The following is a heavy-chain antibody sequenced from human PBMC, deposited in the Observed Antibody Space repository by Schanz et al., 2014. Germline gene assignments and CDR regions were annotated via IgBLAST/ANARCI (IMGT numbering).Heavy chain of an antibody. D-gene: IGHD3-10*01. CDR3: ARIGGSVFDY. CDR2: ISDSGDTA. V-gene: IGHV3-21*04. J-gene: IGHJ4*02. Sequence: EVKMVESGGGLVKPGGSLRLSCAASGFNFSSYSLNWVRQAPGKGLEWVSLISDSGDTAYYADSVKGRFTISRDNFKGALYLQMSSLRAEDTAVYYCARIGGSVFDYWAQGTLVTVSS. CDR1: GFNFSSYS.